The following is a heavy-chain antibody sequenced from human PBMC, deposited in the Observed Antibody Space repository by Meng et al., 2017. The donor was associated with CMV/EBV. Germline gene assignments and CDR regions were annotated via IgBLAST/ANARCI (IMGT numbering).Heavy chain of an antibody. CDR1: GFTFSSYS. V-gene: IGHV3-21*04. D-gene: IGHD2-2*01. CDR3: ASGPERWYQPRRNWFDP. Sequence: GGSLRLSCAASGFTFSSYSMNWVRQAPGKGLEWVSSISSSSSYIYYADSVKGRFTISRDNAKNSLYLQMNSLRSEDTAVYYCASGPERWYQPRRNWFDPWGQGTLVTVSS. J-gene: IGHJ5*02. CDR2: ISSSSSYI.